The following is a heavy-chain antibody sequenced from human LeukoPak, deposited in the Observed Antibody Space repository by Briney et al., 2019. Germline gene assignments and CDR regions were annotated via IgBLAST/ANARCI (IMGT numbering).Heavy chain of an antibody. CDR3: ARISSSNWYNERGAFDV. Sequence: KTSETLSLTCAVYGGSFSGYYWSWVRQPPGEGLEWIGFVYYTGSTNYSPSLKSRVTISVDTSKNQFSLKLRSVTAADTAVYYCARISSSNWYNERGAFDVWGQGTMVTVSS. V-gene: IGHV4-59*01. CDR1: GGSFSGYY. CDR2: VYYTGST. J-gene: IGHJ3*01. D-gene: IGHD6-13*01.